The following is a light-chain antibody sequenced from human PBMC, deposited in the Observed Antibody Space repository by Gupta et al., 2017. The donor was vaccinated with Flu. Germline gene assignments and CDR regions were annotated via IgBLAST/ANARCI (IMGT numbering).Light chain of an antibody. J-gene: IGLJ2*01. Sequence: QDVVTQEPSLTVSPGGTVTLTCGSSTGPVTSDHYPYWFQQKPGQAPKTLIFDVSDKHSWTPARFTGSLIGGTAALTLSGAQPEDEADYYCLASYTLGRPVFGGGTRLTVL. CDR1: TGPVTSDHY. V-gene: IGLV7-46*01. CDR3: LASYTLGRPV. CDR2: DVS.